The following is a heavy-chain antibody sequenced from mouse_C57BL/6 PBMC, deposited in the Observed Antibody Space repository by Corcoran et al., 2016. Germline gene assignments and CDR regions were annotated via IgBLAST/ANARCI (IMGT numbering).Heavy chain of an antibody. CDR2: INPNNGGT. D-gene: IGHD1-1*01. CDR3: ARKGLRGAQYYFDY. V-gene: IGHV1-26*01. CDR1: GYTFTDYY. Sequence: EVQLQQSGPELVKPGASVKISCKASGYTFTDYYMNWVKQSHGKSLEWIGDINPNNGGTSYNQKFKGKATLTVDKSSSTAYMELRSLTSEDSAVYYCARKGLRGAQYYFDYWGQGTTLTVSS. J-gene: IGHJ2*01.